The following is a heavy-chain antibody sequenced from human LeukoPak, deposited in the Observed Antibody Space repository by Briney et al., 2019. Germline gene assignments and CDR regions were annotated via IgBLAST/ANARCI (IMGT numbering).Heavy chain of an antibody. J-gene: IGHJ4*02. Sequence: SVKVSCKAYGGTFSRFTISWVRQAPGQGFEWMGGITPIFGTANFAQKFQGRVSITADGSTSTAFMELGSLRSEDTAVYYCAREWGLESSGYYYAYWGQGTLVTVSS. CDR3: AREWGLESSGYYYAY. CDR1: GGTFSRFT. D-gene: IGHD3-22*01. CDR2: ITPIFGTA. V-gene: IGHV1-69*13.